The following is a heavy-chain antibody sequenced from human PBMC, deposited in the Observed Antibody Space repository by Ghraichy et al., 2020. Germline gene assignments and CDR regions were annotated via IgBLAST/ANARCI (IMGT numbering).Heavy chain of an antibody. CDR3: ARASTVVRFYYYAGLDV. D-gene: IGHD4-23*01. CDR2: ISSSSRTR. J-gene: IGHJ6*01. V-gene: IGHV3-48*02. CDR1: GFTFDDYN. Sequence: LSLTCVGSGFTFDDYNMNWVRQSPGKGLEWVAYISSSSRTRFYADSVKGRFTVSRDNAQNSLYLQMKSLRDEDTAVYYCARASTVVRFYYYAGLDVWGQGTTVTVSS.